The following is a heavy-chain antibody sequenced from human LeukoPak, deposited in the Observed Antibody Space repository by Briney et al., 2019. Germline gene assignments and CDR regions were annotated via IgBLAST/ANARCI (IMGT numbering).Heavy chain of an antibody. V-gene: IGHV1-69*05. CDR2: IIPIFGTA. CDR1: GGTFSSYA. D-gene: IGHD6-19*01. CDR3: ARVLYSSGWYFDY. Sequence: ASVKVSCKASGGTFSSYAISWARQAPGQGLEWMGRIIPIFGTANYAQKFQGRVTITTDESTSTAYMELSSLRSEDTAVYYCARVLYSSGWYFDYWGQGTLVTVSS. J-gene: IGHJ4*02.